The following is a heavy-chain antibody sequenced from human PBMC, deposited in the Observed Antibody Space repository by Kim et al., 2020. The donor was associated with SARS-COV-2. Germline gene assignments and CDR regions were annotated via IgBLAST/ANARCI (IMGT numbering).Heavy chain of an antibody. J-gene: IGHJ5*02. CDR3: ARDWNWNGWFDP. D-gene: IGHD1-1*01. V-gene: IGHV7-4-1*02. Sequence: SAQRFQGRFVFSLATSVSTAYLQISSLKAEDTAVYYCARDWNWNGWFDPWGQGTLVTVSS.